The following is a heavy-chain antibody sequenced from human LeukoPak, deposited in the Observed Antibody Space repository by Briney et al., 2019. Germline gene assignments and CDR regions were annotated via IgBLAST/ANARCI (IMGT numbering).Heavy chain of an antibody. Sequence: GASVTVSFKASGYTFTGYYMHSVRQARGQRREGMGWINPNSGGTNYAQKFQGRVTMTRDTSISTAYMELSRLRSDDTAVYYCAPSSGTSYYFDYWGQGTLVTVSS. V-gene: IGHV1-2*02. CDR1: GYTFTGYY. CDR3: APSSGTSYYFDY. CDR2: INPNSGGT. J-gene: IGHJ4*02. D-gene: IGHD3-10*01.